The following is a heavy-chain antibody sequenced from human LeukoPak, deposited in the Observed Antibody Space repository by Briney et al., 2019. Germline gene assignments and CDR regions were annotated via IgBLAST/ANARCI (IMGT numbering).Heavy chain of an antibody. V-gene: IGHV1-2*06. Sequence: ASVKVSCKASGYTFSDYYIHWVRQAPGQGLEWMGRINPNSGGTDYAQKFQGRVTMTRDTSISTAYMELSRLRSDDTAVYYCARGGWENNWNYVLLLWGQGTLVTVSS. J-gene: IGHJ4*02. CDR2: INPNSGGT. CDR3: ARGGWENNWNYVLLL. CDR1: GYTFSDYY. D-gene: IGHD1-7*01.